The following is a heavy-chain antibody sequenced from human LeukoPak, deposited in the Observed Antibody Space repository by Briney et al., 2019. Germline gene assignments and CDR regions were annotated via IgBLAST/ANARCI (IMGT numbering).Heavy chain of an antibody. V-gene: IGHV4-34*01. CDR3: ARAGRITGTTALFEY. CDR1: GGSFSGYY. CDR2: INHGGST. J-gene: IGHJ4*02. Sequence: SETLSLTCAVYGGSFSGYYWSWIRQPPGKGLEWIGEINHGGSTNYNPSLKSRVTISVDTSKNQFSLKLSSVTAADTAVYYCARAGRITGTTALFEYWGQGTLVTVSS. D-gene: IGHD1-20*01.